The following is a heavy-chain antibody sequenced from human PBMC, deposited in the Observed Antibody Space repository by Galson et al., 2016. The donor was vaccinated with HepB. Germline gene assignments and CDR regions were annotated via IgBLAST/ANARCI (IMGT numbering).Heavy chain of an antibody. D-gene: IGHD3-10*01. Sequence: PALVKPPQTLTLTCTFSGFSLSTSGVGVGWIRQPPGKALEWLALIYWDDDKRYSPSLKSRINITKDTSKNQVVLTMTNMDPVDTATYFCANSRRIWFGELYAPWGQGTLVTVSS. CDR3: ANSRRIWFGELYAP. J-gene: IGHJ5*02. V-gene: IGHV2-5*02. CDR2: IYWDDDK. CDR1: GFSLSTSGVG.